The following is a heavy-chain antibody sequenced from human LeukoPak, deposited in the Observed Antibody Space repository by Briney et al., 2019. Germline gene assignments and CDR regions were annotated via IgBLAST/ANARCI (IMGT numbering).Heavy chain of an antibody. V-gene: IGHV3-9*01. CDR3: AKVGHSGYDGAGAFDI. J-gene: IGHJ3*02. CDR2: ISWNSGSI. Sequence: RTGGSLRLSCAASGFTFDDYAMHWVRQAPGKGLEWVSGISWNSGSIGYADSVKGRFTISRDNAKNSLYLQMNSLRAEDTALYYCAKVGHSGYDGAGAFDIWGQGTMVTVSS. CDR1: GFTFDDYA. D-gene: IGHD5-12*01.